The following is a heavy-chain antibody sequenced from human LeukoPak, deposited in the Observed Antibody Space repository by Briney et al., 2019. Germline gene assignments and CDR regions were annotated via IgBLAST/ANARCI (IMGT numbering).Heavy chain of an antibody. Sequence: SETLSLTCTVSGGSISSYYWSWIRQPPGKGLESIGYIYYSGSTNYNPSLKSRVTISVDTSKNQFSLKLSSVTAADTAVYYCARGDPGVLWFGSLMDVWGKGTTVTVSS. CDR2: IYYSGST. J-gene: IGHJ6*04. CDR1: GGSISSYY. CDR3: ARGDPGVLWFGSLMDV. V-gene: IGHV4-59*01. D-gene: IGHD3-10*01.